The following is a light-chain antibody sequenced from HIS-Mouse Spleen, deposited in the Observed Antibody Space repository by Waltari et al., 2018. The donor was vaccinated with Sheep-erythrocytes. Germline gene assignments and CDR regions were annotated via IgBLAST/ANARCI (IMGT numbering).Light chain of an antibody. Sequence: SYELTQPPSVSVSPGQTASITCSGDKLGDKYACWYQQKPGQSPVRVIYQDSKRPSGIPERFSGSNSGNTATLTISGTQAMDEADYYCQAWDSSTAWAFGGGTKLTVL. J-gene: IGLJ3*02. CDR1: KLGDKY. V-gene: IGLV3-1*01. CDR2: QDS. CDR3: QAWDSSTAWA.